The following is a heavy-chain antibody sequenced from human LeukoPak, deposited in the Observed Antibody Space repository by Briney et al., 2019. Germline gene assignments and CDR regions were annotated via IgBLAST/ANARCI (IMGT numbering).Heavy chain of an antibody. CDR3: ASPADIVVVPAAMLDSYYYYYGMDV. D-gene: IGHD2-2*01. CDR1: GYTFTGYY. J-gene: IGHJ6*02. V-gene: IGHV1-2*02. Sequence: GASVKASCKASGYTFTGYYMHWVRQAPGQGLEWMGWINPNSGGTNYAQKFQGRVTMTRDTSISTAYMELSRLRSDDTAVYYCASPADIVVVPAAMLDSYYYYYGMDVWGQGTTVTVSS. CDR2: INPNSGGT.